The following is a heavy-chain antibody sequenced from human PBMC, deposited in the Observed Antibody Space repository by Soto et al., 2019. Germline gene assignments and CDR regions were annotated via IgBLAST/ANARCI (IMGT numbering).Heavy chain of an antibody. CDR2: ISSSSSTI. CDR1: GFTFSSYS. J-gene: IGHJ4*02. Sequence: EVQLVESGGGLVQPGGSLRLSCAASGFTFSSYSMNWVRQAPGKGLEWVSYISSSSSTIYYADSVKGRFTISRDNAKNSLYLQMNSLRDEDTAVYYCARWDLGARSGPNAYWGQGTLVTVSS. V-gene: IGHV3-48*02. D-gene: IGHD2-15*01. CDR3: ARWDLGARSGPNAY.